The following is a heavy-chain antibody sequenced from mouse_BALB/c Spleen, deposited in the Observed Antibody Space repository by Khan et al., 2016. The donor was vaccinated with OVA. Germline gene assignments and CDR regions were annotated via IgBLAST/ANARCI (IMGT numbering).Heavy chain of an antibody. CDR2: INPDSSTI. J-gene: IGHJ4*01. D-gene: IGHD2-2*01. Sequence: EVQLQESGGGLVQPGGSLKLSCAASGFDFSRYWMSWVRQAPGKGLEWIGEINPDSSTINYTPSLKDKFIISRDNAKNTLCLQMSKVRSEDTALYDCAGGLRRYYYAMELWGQGTSVTFSS. CDR1: GFDFSRYW. V-gene: IGHV4-1*02. CDR3: AGGLRRYYYAMEL.